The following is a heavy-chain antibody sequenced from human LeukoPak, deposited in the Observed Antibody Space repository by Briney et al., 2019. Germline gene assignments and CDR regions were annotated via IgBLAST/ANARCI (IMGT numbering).Heavy chain of an antibody. J-gene: IGHJ4*02. CDR2: IGVSGIHT. CDR3: ATLTKPGIAVAGDFDY. D-gene: IGHD6-19*01. CDR1: GFNFRIHG. Sequence: GGSLRLSCAASGFNFRIHGINWVRQAPGKGLEWVSAIGVSGIHTYFADSVRGRFSISRDDSRNTVYLQMNSLRAEDTAVYYCATLTKPGIAVAGDFDYWGQGTLVTVSS. V-gene: IGHV3-23*01.